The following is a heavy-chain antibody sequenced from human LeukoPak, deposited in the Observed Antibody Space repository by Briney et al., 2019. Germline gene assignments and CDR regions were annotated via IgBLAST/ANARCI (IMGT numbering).Heavy chain of an antibody. V-gene: IGHV1-18*01. D-gene: IGHD3-9*01. CDR2: ISAYNGNT. CDR3: ARDDILTGYGEGFDN. CDR1: GYTFTSYG. Sequence: GASVKVSCKASGYTFTSYGINWVRQAPGQGLEWMGWISAYNGNTNYAQNLQGRVTMTTDTSTSTAYMELRSLRSDDTAVYYCARDDILTGYGEGFDNWGQGTLVTVSS. J-gene: IGHJ4*02.